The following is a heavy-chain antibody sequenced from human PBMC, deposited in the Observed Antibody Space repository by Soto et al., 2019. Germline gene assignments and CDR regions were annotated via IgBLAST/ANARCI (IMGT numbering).Heavy chain of an antibody. CDR2: IYYSGST. CDR1: GGSVSSGSYY. V-gene: IGHV4-61*01. CDR3: ARGNSGYFQH. J-gene: IGHJ1*01. D-gene: IGHD7-27*01. Sequence: PSETLSLTCTVSGGSVSSGSYYWSWIRQPPGKGLEWIGYIYYSGSTNYNPSLKSRVTISVDTSKNQFSLKLSSVTAADTAVYYCARGNSGYFQHGGQGTLVTVSS.